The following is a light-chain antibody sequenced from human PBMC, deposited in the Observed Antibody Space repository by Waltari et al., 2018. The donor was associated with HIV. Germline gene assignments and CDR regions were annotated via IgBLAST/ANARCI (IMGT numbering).Light chain of an antibody. V-gene: IGLV1-47*01. CDR2: RNV. Sequence: SVLTQPPSASGTPRPRFPISCSGGSSNLGSNYVYWFQQLPGAAPKLLIYRNVQRPSGVPDRFSGSKSGSSASLAISGLRSEDEAVYYCSTWDDRLSDRVFGGGTKLTVL. CDR1: SSNLGSNY. CDR3: STWDDRLSDRV. J-gene: IGLJ3*02.